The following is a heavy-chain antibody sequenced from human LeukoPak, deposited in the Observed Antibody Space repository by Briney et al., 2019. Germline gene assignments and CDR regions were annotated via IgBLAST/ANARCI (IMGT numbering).Heavy chain of an antibody. CDR2: INQGGNER. Sequence: GGSLRLSCEGSGFTFTAYWMSWVRQAPGQGLEWVASINQGGNERHFVDSVRGRFAISRDNARKSVFLQMDSLREADTGIYFCARDGCTSTTCTTLGGFNHCAQGTQVLVSS. J-gene: IGHJ4*02. V-gene: IGHV3-7*01. CDR1: GFTFTAYW. CDR3: ARDGCTSTTCTTLGGFNH. D-gene: IGHD2-8*01.